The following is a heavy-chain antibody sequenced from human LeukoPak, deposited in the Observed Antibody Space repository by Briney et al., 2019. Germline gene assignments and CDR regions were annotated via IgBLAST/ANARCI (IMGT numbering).Heavy chain of an antibody. Sequence: PSETLSLTCTVSGGSISSYYWSWIRQPPGKGLEWIGYIYYSGSTNYNPSLKSRVTISVDTSKNQFSLKLSSVTAADTAVYYCAITDESVWSGYYGYWGQGTLVTVSS. CDR3: AITDESVWSGYYGY. V-gene: IGHV4-59*01. J-gene: IGHJ4*02. D-gene: IGHD3-3*01. CDR2: IYYSGST. CDR1: GGSISSYY.